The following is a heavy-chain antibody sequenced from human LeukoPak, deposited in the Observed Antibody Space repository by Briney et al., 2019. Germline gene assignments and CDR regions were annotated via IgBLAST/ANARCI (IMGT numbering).Heavy chain of an antibody. D-gene: IGHD6-13*01. J-gene: IGHJ4*02. Sequence: GGSLRLSCAASGFTFDDYAMHWVRQAPGKGLEWVSGISRNSGSIGYADSVKGRFTISRDNAKNSLYLQMNSLRAEDTALYYCAKDIGSSWTPISDYWGQGTLVTVSS. V-gene: IGHV3-9*01. CDR3: AKDIGSSWTPISDY. CDR1: GFTFDDYA. CDR2: ISRNSGSI.